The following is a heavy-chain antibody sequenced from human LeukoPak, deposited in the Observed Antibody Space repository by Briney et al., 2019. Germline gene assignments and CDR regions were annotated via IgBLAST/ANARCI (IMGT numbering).Heavy chain of an antibody. J-gene: IGHJ4*02. D-gene: IGHD2-2*02. V-gene: IGHV1-24*01. CDR3: ATAATSALYCSSTSCYSPGDY. CDR1: GYTLTELS. CDR2: FDPEDGET. Sequence: EASVKVSCKVSGYTLTELSMHWVRRAPGKGLEWMGGFDPEDGETIYAQKFQGRVTMTEDTSTDTAYMELSSLRSEDTAVYYCATAATSALYCSSTSCYSPGDYWGQGTLVTVSS.